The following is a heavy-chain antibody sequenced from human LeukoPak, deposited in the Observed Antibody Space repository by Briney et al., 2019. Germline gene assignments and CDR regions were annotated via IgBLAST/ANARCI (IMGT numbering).Heavy chain of an antibody. CDR3: AKDQYSGLGSYSWGAFDF. D-gene: IGHD3-10*01. CDR1: KFNFA. CDR2: ISGSGDAT. V-gene: IGHV3-23*01. J-gene: IGHJ4*02. Sequence: GGSLRLSCAASKFNFAMSWVRQPADTRLEWVSAISGSGDATFYTDSVKGRFTISRDNSKNTLYLQMNNLRVEDTAVYYCAKDQYSGLGSYSWGAFDFWGQGTLVTVSS.